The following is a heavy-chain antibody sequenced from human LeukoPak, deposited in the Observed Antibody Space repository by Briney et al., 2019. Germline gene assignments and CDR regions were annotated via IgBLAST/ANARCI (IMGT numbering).Heavy chain of an antibody. Sequence: ASVKVSCKASGYTFTGYYMHWVRQATGEGLGWMGWINPNSGGTNYAQKFQGRVTMTRDTSISTAYMELSRLRSDDTAVYYCARGHDYGDYSYFDYWGQGTLVTVSS. V-gene: IGHV1-2*02. D-gene: IGHD4-17*01. CDR1: GYTFTGYY. J-gene: IGHJ4*02. CDR3: ARGHDYGDYSYFDY. CDR2: INPNSGGT.